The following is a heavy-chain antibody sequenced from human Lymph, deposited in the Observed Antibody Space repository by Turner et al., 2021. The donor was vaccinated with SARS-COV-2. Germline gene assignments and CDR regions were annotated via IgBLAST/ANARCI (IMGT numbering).Heavy chain of an antibody. J-gene: IGHJ6*02. CDR3: ARYASGGDCYCGMDV. CDR1: GFPFSTYA. Sequence: VQLVYSRGRVVRPWMSLSLSCAASGFPFSTYAIYWVRQAPGKGLGWVAVRSYDGSNKYYADSVKGRFTISRDNSKNTLYLQMNSLRAEDRAVYYCARYASGGDCYCGMDVWGQGTTVTVSS. D-gene: IGHD3-10*01. V-gene: IGHV3-30*04. CDR2: RSYDGSNK.